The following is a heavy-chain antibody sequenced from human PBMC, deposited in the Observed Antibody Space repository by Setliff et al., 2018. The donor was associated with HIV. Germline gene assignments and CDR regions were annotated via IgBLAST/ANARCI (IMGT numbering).Heavy chain of an antibody. CDR3: ATVRIVGATEFDY. J-gene: IGHJ4*02. Sequence: ASVKVSCKASGYTFTNYFMHWVRQAPGEGLGWVGRVDPEDGETRYAMKFQGSVTISADTSTDTTYLSLTSLRSQDKAVYYCATVRIVGATEFDYWGQGTVVTVTS. D-gene: IGHD1-26*01. CDR1: GYTFTNYF. V-gene: IGHV1-69-2*01. CDR2: VDPEDGET.